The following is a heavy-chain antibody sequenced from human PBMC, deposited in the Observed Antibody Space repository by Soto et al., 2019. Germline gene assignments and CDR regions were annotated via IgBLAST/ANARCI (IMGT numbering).Heavy chain of an antibody. V-gene: IGHV4-59*12. CDR3: ARPRATIVTSSIYY. CDR2: IYYSGST. CDR1: GGSISSYY. D-gene: IGHD4-4*01. J-gene: IGHJ4*02. Sequence: SETLSLTCTVSGGSISSYYWSWIRQPPGKGLEWIGYIYYSGSTNYNPSLKSRVTISVDTSKNQFSLKLTSVTAEDTAVYYCARPRATIVTSSIYYWGQGTPVTVSS.